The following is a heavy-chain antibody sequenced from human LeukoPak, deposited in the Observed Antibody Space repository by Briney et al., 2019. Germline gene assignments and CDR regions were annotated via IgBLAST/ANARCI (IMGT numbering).Heavy chain of an antibody. CDR2: IHYSGST. CDR1: GDSISSYY. V-gene: IGHV4-59*01. Sequence: SETLSLTCTVSGDSISSYYWSWIRQPPGKGLEWIGYIHYSGSTNYNPSLKSRLTISVDTSKNQFSLKLSSVTAADTAVYYCARSYYYFDYWGQGTLVTVSS. D-gene: IGHD2-8*01. CDR3: ARSYYYFDY. J-gene: IGHJ4*02.